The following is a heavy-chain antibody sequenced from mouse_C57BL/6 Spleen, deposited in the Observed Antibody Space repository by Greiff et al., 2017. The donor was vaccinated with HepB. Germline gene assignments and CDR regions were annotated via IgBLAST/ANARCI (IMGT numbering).Heavy chain of an antibody. CDR1: GYAFSSSW. CDR2: IYPGDGDT. CDR3: ARRGVDSSGQFAY. V-gene: IGHV1-82*01. Sequence: VQLQQSGPELVKPGASVKISCKASGYAFSSSWLNWVKQRPGKGLEWIGRIYPGDGDTNYNGKFKGKATLTADKSSSTAYMQLSSLTSEDSAVYFCARRGVDSSGQFAYWGQGTLVTVSA. D-gene: IGHD3-2*02. J-gene: IGHJ3*01.